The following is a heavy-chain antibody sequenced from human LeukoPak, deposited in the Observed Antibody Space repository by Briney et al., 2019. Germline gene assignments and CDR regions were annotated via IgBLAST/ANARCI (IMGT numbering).Heavy chain of an antibody. CDR1: GGSISSSNW. CDR3: ASAGHDGIGYKVC. D-gene: IGHD3-22*01. J-gene: IGHJ4*02. Sequence: SETLSLTCAVSGGSISSSNWWSWVRQPPGKGLEWIGEIYHSGSANYNPSLKSRVTISVDKSKNRFSLRLSSVTAADTAVYYCASAGHDGIGYKVCWGQGTLVTVSS. CDR2: IYHSGSA. V-gene: IGHV4-4*02.